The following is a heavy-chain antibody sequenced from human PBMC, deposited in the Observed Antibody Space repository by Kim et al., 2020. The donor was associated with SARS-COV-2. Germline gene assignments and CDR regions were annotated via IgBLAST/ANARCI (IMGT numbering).Heavy chain of an antibody. CDR3: ARSGYSSSWTKYYYYGMDV. V-gene: IGHV1-69*13. CDR2: IIPIFGTG. J-gene: IGHJ6*02. CDR1: GGTFSSYA. Sequence: SVKVSCKASGGTFSSYAISWVRQAPGQGLEWMGGIIPIFGTGNYAQKFQGRVTITADESTSTAYMELSSLRSEDTAVYYCARSGYSSSWTKYYYYGMDVWGPGTTVTVSS. D-gene: IGHD6-13*01.